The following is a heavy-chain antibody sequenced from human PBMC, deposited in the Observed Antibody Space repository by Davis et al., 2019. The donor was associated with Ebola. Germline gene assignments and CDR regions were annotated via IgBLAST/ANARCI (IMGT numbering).Heavy chain of an antibody. CDR2: IRSKANSYAT. CDR3: SCSSTQGPDY. J-gene: IGHJ4*02. Sequence: GGSLRLSCATSGFSFSGSAIHWVRQASGKGLEWVGRIRSKANSYATAYAASVKGRFTISRDDSKNTAYLQMNSLKTEDTAVYYCSCSSTQGPDYWGQGTLVTVSS. V-gene: IGHV3-73*01. CDR1: GFSFSGSA. D-gene: IGHD2-2*01.